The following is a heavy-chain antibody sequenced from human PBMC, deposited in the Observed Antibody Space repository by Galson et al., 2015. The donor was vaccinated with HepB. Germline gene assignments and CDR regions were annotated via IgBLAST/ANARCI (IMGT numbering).Heavy chain of an antibody. CDR2: IYYSGST. D-gene: IGHD1-14*01. CDR1: GGSISSYY. J-gene: IGHJ5*02. CDR3: ARKPSFTTGWFDP. V-gene: IGHV4-59*01. Sequence: QVQLQESGPGLVKPSETLSLTCTVSGGSISSYYWSWIRQPPGKGLEWIGYIYYSGSTNYNPSLKSRVTISVDTSKNQFSRKLSSVTAADTAVYYCARKPSFTTGWFDPWGLGTLVTVSS.